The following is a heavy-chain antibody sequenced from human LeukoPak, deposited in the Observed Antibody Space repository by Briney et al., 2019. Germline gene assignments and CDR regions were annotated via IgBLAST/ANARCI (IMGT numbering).Heavy chain of an antibody. V-gene: IGHV1-2*02. J-gene: IGHJ6*03. CDR1: GYTFTGYH. Sequence: ASVKVSCKASGYTFTGYHMHWVRQAPGQGLEWMGWINPNSGGTNYAQKFQGRVTMTRDTSISTAYMELSRLRSDDTAVYYCATGVTMVRGVITYYYYYYMDVWGKGTTVTISS. D-gene: IGHD3-10*01. CDR2: INPNSGGT. CDR3: ATGVTMVRGVITYYYYYYMDV.